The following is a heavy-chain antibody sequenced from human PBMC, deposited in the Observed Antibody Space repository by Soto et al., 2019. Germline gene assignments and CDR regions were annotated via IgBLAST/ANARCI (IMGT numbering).Heavy chain of an antibody. CDR3: AHAYGGRSLY. CDR2: IYWDDTK. J-gene: IGHJ4*02. Sequence: QITLKESGPTLVKPTQTLTLTCTFSGFSLTTDRVGVGWIRQPPGEALEWLAVIYWDDTKTYRPSLESRLTITKDTSKNQVALTMTNMDSVDTATYYCAHAYGGRSLYWGQGTLVTDSS. V-gene: IGHV2-5*02. D-gene: IGHD1-26*01. CDR1: GFSLTTDRVG.